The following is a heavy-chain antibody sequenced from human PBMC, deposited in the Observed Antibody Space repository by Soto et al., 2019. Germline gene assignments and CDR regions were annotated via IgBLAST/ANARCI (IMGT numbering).Heavy chain of an antibody. Sequence: SGPTLVNPTQTLTLTRTLSGFSLSTTTVGVGWIRQPPGKALEWLALIYWDDDKRYSPSLKSRLTITRDTSKNQVVLTMTDMDPVDTATYYCAHMDYGFYGMDVWGQGTTVTVSS. D-gene: IGHD3-10*01. CDR1: GFSLSTTTVG. V-gene: IGHV2-5*02. CDR2: IYWDDDK. CDR3: AHMDYGFYGMDV. J-gene: IGHJ6*02.